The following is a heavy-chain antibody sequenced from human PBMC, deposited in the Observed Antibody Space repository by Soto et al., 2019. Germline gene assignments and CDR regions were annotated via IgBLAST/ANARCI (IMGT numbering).Heavy chain of an antibody. CDR3: AKGRGQLAYYGMDV. V-gene: IGHV3-23*01. CDR2: ISGSGGST. J-gene: IGHJ6*02. D-gene: IGHD6-6*01. CDR1: GFTFSSYA. Sequence: EVRLLESGGGLVQPGGSLRLSCAASGFTFSSYAMNWVRQAPGKGLEWVSAISGSGGSTYYADSVKGRFTISRDNSKNTLYLQMNSLRAEDTAVYYCAKGRGQLAYYGMDVWGQGTTVTVSS.